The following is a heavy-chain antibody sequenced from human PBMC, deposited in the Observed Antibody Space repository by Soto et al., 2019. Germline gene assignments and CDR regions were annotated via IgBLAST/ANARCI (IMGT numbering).Heavy chain of an antibody. CDR3: ARGSRGNPKRGLYYMDV. CDR2: IQSGGPT. CDR1: GFTVSSKY. D-gene: IGHD4-4*01. V-gene: IGHV3-53*05. Sequence: TGGSLRLSCAASGFTVSSKYMSWVRQAPGKGLEWVSLIQSGGPTYYADSVKGRVTMTTDTSTSTAYMELRSLRSDDTAVYYCARGSRGNPKRGLYYMDVWGKGTTVTVSS. J-gene: IGHJ6*03.